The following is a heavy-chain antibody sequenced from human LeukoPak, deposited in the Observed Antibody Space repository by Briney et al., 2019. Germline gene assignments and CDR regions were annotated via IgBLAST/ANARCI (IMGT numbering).Heavy chain of an antibody. CDR1: GFTFSSYW. CDR2: INSDGSST. D-gene: IGHD3-16*01. Sequence: GGSLRLSCAASGFTFSSYWMHWVRQAPGKGLVWVSRINSDGSSTSYADSVKGRFTISRDNSKNTLYLQMNSLRAEDTAVYYCASGPPLLGIFMDVWGQGTTVTVSS. CDR3: ASGPPLLGIFMDV. J-gene: IGHJ6*02. V-gene: IGHV3-74*01.